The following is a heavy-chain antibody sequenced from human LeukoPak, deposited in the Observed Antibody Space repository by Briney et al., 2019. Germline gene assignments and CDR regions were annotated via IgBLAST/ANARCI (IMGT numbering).Heavy chain of an antibody. CDR1: GYTFTSYD. Sequence: ASVKVSCKASGYTFTSYDINWVRQATGQGLEWMGWMNPNGGNTGYAQKFQGRVTMTRNTSISTAYMELSSLRSEDTAVYYCARRRSSGWARGYYYGMDVWGQGTTVTVSS. CDR2: MNPNGGNT. D-gene: IGHD6-19*01. J-gene: IGHJ6*02. CDR3: ARRRSSGWARGYYYGMDV. V-gene: IGHV1-8*01.